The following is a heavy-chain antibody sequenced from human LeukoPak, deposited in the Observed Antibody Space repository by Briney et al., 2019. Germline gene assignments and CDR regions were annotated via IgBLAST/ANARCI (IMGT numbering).Heavy chain of an antibody. CDR3: AKGLRTGVGPYMGYHYYMDV. CDR1: GFTFSSYS. CDR2: ISSSSSYI. J-gene: IGHJ6*03. V-gene: IGHV3-21*04. Sequence: GGSLRLSCAASGFTFSSYSMNWVRQAPGKGLEWVSSISSSSSYIYYADSVKGRFTISRDNAKNSLYLQMNSLRAEDTGVYYCAKGLRTGVGPYMGYHYYMDVWGKGATVTVSS. D-gene: IGHD3-16*01.